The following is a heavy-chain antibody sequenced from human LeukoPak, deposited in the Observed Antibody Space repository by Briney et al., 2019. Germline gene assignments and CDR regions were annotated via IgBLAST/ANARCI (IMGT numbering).Heavy chain of an antibody. CDR1: GFSLSTRGMC. D-gene: IGHD3-10*01. Sequence: LVNPTQTLTLTCTFSGFSLSTRGMCVSWIRQPPGKGLEWIGEINHSGSTNYNPSLKSRVTISVDTSKNQFSLKLSSVTAADTAVYYCARGHRVIRQVDAFDIWGQGTMVTVSS. CDR3: ARGHRVIRQVDAFDI. CDR2: INHSGST. J-gene: IGHJ3*02. V-gene: IGHV4-34*01.